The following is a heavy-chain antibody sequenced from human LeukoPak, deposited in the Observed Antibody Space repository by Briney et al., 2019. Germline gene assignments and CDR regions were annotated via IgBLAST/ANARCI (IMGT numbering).Heavy chain of an antibody. CDR3: ARGGWLQSGDFFDY. J-gene: IGHJ4*02. CDR2: IKQDGSEK. D-gene: IGHD5-24*01. CDR1: GFTFSSYW. Sequence: GGSLRLSCAASGFTFSSYWMSWVRQAPGKGLEWVANIKQDGSEKYYVDSVKGRFTISRDNAKNSLYLQMNSLRAEDTAVYYCARGGWLQSGDFFDYWGQGTLVTVSS. V-gene: IGHV3-7*01.